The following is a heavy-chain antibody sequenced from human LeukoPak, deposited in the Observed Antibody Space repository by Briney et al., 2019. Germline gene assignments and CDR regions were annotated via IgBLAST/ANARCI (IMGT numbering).Heavy chain of an antibody. CDR2: IIPIFGIA. D-gene: IGHD3-22*01. CDR3: ARDDSSGYYVGY. J-gene: IGHJ4*02. CDR1: GGTFSSYA. Sequence: GASVKVSCKASGGTFSSYAISWVRQAPGQGLEWMGRIIPIFGIANYAQKFQGRVTITADESTSTAYMELSSLRSEDTAVYYCARDDSSGYYVGYWGQGTLVTVSS. V-gene: IGHV1-69*13.